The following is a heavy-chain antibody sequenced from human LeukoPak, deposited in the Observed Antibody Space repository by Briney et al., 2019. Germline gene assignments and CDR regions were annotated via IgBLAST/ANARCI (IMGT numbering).Heavy chain of an antibody. CDR1: GGSFSGYY. CDR3: ARPSGYDAFDI. Sequence: PSETLSLTCAVYGGSFSGYYWSWIRQPPGKGLEWIGEINHSGSTNYNPSLKSRVTISVDTSKNQFSLKLSSVTAADTAVYYCARPSGYDAFDIWGQGTMVTVSS. J-gene: IGHJ3*02. D-gene: IGHD5-12*01. CDR2: INHSGST. V-gene: IGHV4-34*01.